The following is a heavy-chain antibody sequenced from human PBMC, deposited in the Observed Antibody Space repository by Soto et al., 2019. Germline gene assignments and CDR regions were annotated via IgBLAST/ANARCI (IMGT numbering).Heavy chain of an antibody. CDR1: GGSISSGGYY. J-gene: IGHJ6*02. CDR2: IYYSGST. CDR3: ARDRAENGMDV. D-gene: IGHD3-10*01. V-gene: IGHV4-31*03. Sequence: LSLTCTVSGGSISSGGYYWSWIRQHPGKGLEWIGYIYYSGSTYYNPSLKSRVTISVDTSKNQFSLKLSSVTAADTAVYYCARDRAENGMDVWGQGTTVTVSS.